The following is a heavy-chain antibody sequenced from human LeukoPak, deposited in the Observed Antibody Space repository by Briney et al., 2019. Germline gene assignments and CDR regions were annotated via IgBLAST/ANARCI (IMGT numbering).Heavy chain of an antibody. CDR2: MNPNSGNT. V-gene: IGHV1-8*01. CDR3: ARASITIFGVVIRRTKNYYYYMDV. D-gene: IGHD3-3*01. CDR1: GYTFTSYD. J-gene: IGHJ6*03. Sequence: GASVKVSCKASGYTFTSYDINWVRQATGQGLEWMGYMNPNSGNTGYAQKFQGRVTMTRNTSISTAYMELSSLRSEDTAVYYCARASITIFGVVIRRTKNYYYYMDVWGKGTTVTVSS.